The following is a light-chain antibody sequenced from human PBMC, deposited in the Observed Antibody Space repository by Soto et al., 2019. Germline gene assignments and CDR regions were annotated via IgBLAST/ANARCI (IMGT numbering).Light chain of an antibody. CDR3: QQYNSYSPT. CDR1: QSVSTL. J-gene: IGKJ1*01. V-gene: IGKV1-5*03. CDR2: KAS. Sequence: DIQMTQSPSTLSASVGDRATITCRASQSVSTLLAWYQQKPGKAPKLLIYKASNLESGVPSRFTGSGSGTEFTLTISSLQPDDFATYYCQQYNSYSPTFGQGTKVDIK.